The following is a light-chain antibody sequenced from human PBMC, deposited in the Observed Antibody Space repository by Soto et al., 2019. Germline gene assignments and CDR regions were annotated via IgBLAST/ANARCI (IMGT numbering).Light chain of an antibody. V-gene: IGKV3-11*01. CDR1: QSVSSY. Sequence: ETVLTQSPATLSLSPGERATLSCRASQSVSSYLAWYQQKPGQAPRLLIYDASNMATGIQARFSGSGSGTDFTLTISSLAPEDFAVYYCQQRSNWPLTFGGGTKVEIK. J-gene: IGKJ4*01. CDR2: DAS. CDR3: QQRSNWPLT.